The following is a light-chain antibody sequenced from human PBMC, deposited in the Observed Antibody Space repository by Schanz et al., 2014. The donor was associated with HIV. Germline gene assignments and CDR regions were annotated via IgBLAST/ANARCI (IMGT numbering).Light chain of an antibody. CDR3: MQPLQTYT. V-gene: IGKV2-30*02. CDR2: KVS. CDR1: QSLVHSDGNIY. Sequence: DVVLTQSPLSLPVTLGQPASISCRSSQSLVHSDGNIYLNWFQQRPGQAPRRLIYKVSNRDSGVPDRFSGSGSGTDFTLKISRVEAEDVGVYYCMQPLQTYTFGQGTKLEIK. J-gene: IGKJ2*01.